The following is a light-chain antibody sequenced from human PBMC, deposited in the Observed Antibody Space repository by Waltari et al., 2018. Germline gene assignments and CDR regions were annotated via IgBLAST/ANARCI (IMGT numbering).Light chain of an antibody. CDR3: SSYTTSSAPGV. CDR2: EVS. Sequence: QSALTQPASVSGSPGQSITISCSGTDSDVGAYDFVSWYQQHPGKAPHLIIYEVSNRPSGVSNRFSASKAGNTASLTISGLPAGDEADYYCSSYTTSSAPGVFGTGTRVTVL. CDR1: DSDVGAYDF. J-gene: IGLJ1*01. V-gene: IGLV2-14*01.